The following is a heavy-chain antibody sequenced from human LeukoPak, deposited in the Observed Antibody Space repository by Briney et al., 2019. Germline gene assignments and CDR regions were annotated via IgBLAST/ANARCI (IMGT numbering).Heavy chain of an antibody. Sequence: PGGSLRLSCAASGFTFSSYSMNWVRQAPGKGLEWVSSISSSSSYIYYADSVKGRFTISRDNAKNSLYLQMNSLRAEDTAVYYCAGGQLIATVDYWGQGTLVTVSS. CDR3: AGGQLIATVDY. CDR1: GFTFSSYS. D-gene: IGHD6-6*01. J-gene: IGHJ4*02. CDR2: ISSSSSYI. V-gene: IGHV3-21*01.